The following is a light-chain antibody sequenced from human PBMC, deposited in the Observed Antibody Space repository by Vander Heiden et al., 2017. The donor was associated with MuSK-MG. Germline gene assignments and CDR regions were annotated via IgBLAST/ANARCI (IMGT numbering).Light chain of an antibody. J-gene: IGKJ1*01. CDR3: QQDNSSWT. V-gene: IGKV1-5*03. Sequence: DIQMTQSPSTLSASVGDRVTITCRASQSISGWLAWYQQKPGTAPKLLIYKASMLENGVPSRFSGSGSGTEFTLTISSLQPDDFATYYCQQDNSSWTFGQGTKVDVK. CDR2: KAS. CDR1: QSISGW.